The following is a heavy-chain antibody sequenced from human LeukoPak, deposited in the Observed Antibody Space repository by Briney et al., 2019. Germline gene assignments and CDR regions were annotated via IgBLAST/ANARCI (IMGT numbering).Heavy chain of an antibody. Sequence: PSETLSLTCTVSGGSLSNYYWSWIRQPPGKGLEWIGDISYSGSANYNPSLKSRVTILIDTSKNQFSLDLSSVTAADTAAYYCAARIAAAAGRWFDPWGQGTLVTVSS. D-gene: IGHD6-13*01. CDR3: AARIAAAAGRWFDP. V-gene: IGHV4-59*01. CDR2: ISYSGSA. J-gene: IGHJ5*02. CDR1: GGSLSNYY.